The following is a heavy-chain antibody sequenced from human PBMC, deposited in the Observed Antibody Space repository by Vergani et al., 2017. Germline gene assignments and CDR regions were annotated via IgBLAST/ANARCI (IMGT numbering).Heavy chain of an antibody. Sequence: VQLVESGGGLVKPGGSLRLSCAASGFTFSSYGMHWVRQAPGKGLEWVAVIYSGGSTYYADSVKGRFTVSRDKSKNTLYLQMNSLRAEDTAVYYCAKPFGNCSGGSCYSFDYWGQGTLVTVSS. D-gene: IGHD2-15*01. CDR1: GFTFSSYG. V-gene: IGHV3-NL1*01. J-gene: IGHJ4*02. CDR2: IYSGGST. CDR3: AKPFGNCSGGSCYSFDY.